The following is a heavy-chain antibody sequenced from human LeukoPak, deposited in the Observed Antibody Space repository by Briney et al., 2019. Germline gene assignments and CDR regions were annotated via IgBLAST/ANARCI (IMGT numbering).Heavy chain of an antibody. Sequence: KPGGSLRLSCAASGFTFSNAWMSWVRQAPGKGLEWVGRIKSKTDGGTTDYAAPVKGRFTISRDDSKNTLYLQMNSLKTEDTAAYYCTTSIGYCSGGSCYSSDYWGQGTLVTVSS. CDR1: GFTFSNAW. V-gene: IGHV3-15*01. J-gene: IGHJ4*02. CDR3: TTSIGYCSGGSCYSSDY. CDR2: IKSKTDGGTT. D-gene: IGHD2-15*01.